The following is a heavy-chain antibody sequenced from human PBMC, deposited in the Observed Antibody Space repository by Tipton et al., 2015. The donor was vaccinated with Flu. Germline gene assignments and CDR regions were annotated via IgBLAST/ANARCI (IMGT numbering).Heavy chain of an antibody. CDR3: ARGVYDILTGYYILDSYYYGMDV. J-gene: IGHJ6*02. Sequence: SLRLSCAASEFSFSTYPMHWVRQAPGRGLEWVAVISYDGSNKYYADSVKGRFTISRDNSKNTLYLQMNSLRAEDTAVYYCARGVYDILTGYYILDSYYYGMDVWGQGSTVTVSS. V-gene: IGHV3-30*04. CDR1: EFSFSTYP. D-gene: IGHD3-9*01. CDR2: ISYDGSNK.